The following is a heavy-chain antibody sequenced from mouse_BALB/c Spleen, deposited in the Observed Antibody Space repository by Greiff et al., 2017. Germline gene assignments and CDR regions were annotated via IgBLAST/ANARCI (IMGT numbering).Heavy chain of an antibody. J-gene: IGHJ3*01. D-gene: IGHD2-1*01. Sequence: QVTLKESGPGLVAPSQSLSITCTVSGFSLTGYGVNWVRQPPGKGLEWLGMIWGDGSTDYNSALKSRLSISKDNSKSQVFLKMNSLQTDDTARYYCARESGNYGNYGFAYWGQGTLVTVSA. V-gene: IGHV2-6-7*01. CDR3: ARESGNYGNYGFAY. CDR2: IWGDGST. CDR1: GFSLTGYG.